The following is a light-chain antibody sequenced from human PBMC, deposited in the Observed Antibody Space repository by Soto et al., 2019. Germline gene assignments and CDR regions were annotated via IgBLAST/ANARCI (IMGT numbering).Light chain of an antibody. CDR2: GAS. Sequence: EIVLTQSPGTLSLSPGESATLSYRASQSVSSNYLAWYQQKPGQAPRLLIYGASSRATGIPDRFSGSGSGTDFTLTIRRLEPEDFAVYYCQQYGSSYPWTFGQGTKVDIK. CDR1: QSVSSNY. CDR3: QQYGSSYPWT. V-gene: IGKV3-20*01. J-gene: IGKJ1*01.